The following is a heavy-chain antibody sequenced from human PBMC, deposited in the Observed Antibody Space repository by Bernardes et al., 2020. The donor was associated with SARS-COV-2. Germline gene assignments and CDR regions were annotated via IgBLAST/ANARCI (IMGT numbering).Heavy chain of an antibody. CDR3: ARIVGAKSYYYYGMDV. CDR2: ISYDGTTK. CDR1: GFTFSSYA. V-gene: IGHV3-30-3*01. J-gene: IGHJ6*02. D-gene: IGHD1-26*01. Sequence: GGSLRLSCAASGFTFSSYAMHWVRQAPGKGLEWVAIISYDGTTKYNTDSVKGRFTISRDNAKNSLYLQMNSLRAEDTAVYYCARIVGAKSYYYYGMDVWGQGTTVTVSS.